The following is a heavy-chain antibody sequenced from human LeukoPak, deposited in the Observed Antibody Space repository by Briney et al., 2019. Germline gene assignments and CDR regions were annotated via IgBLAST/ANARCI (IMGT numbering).Heavy chain of an antibody. V-gene: IGHV4-30-2*01. CDR1: GGSISSGGYT. J-gene: IGHJ3*02. CDR3: ARSPYLEAFDI. D-gene: IGHD2/OR15-2a*01. CDR2: IFHSGST. Sequence: SQTLSLTCAVSGGSISSGGYTWSWIRQPPGKGLKWIGYIFHSGSTYYNPSLKSRVTISVDGSKNQFSLKLSSVTAADTAVYYCARSPYLEAFDIWGQGTMVTVSS.